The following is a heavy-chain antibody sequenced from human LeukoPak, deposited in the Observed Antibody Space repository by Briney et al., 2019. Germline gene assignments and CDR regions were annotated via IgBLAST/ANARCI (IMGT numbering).Heavy chain of an antibody. CDR1: GDSISSTYYY. CDR3: ARGSAVARQYYYYYMDV. V-gene: IGHV4-39*01. J-gene: IGHJ6*03. CDR2: IYYSGNT. D-gene: IGHD6-19*01. Sequence: SETLSLTCTVSGDSISSTYYYWGWIRQPPGKGLEWIGSIYYSGNTYYNPSLKSRVTISVDTSKNQFSLKLSSVTAADTAVYYCARGSAVARQYYYYYMDVWGKGTTVTVSS.